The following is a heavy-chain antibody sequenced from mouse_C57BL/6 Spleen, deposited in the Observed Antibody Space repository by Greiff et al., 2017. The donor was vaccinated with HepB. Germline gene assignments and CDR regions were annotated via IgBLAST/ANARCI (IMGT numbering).Heavy chain of an antibody. CDR1: GYAFSSSW. V-gene: IGHV1-82*01. CDR3: ARRGIYYDYDVYYFDY. J-gene: IGHJ2*01. D-gene: IGHD2-4*01. Sequence: QVQLQQSGPELVKPGASVKISCKASGYAFSSSWMNWVKQRPGKGLEWIGRIYPGDGDTNYNGKFKGKATLTADKSSSTAYMQLSSLTSEDSAVYFCARRGIYYDYDVYYFDYWGQGTTLTVSS. CDR2: IYPGDGDT.